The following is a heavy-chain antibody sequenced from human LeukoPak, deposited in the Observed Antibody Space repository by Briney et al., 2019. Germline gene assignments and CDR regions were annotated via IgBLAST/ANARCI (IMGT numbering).Heavy chain of an antibody. Sequence: GGSLRLSCAASGFTFSNYAMSWVRQAPGKGLEWVSVISGSGGTTYYADAVKGRFTISRDNSQNTLYLQMNSLRAEDTAVYYCAKRGPIYSSSPGNYFDYWGQGTLVTVSS. J-gene: IGHJ4*02. V-gene: IGHV3-23*01. D-gene: IGHD6-6*01. CDR1: GFTFSNYA. CDR2: ISGSGGTT. CDR3: AKRGPIYSSSPGNYFDY.